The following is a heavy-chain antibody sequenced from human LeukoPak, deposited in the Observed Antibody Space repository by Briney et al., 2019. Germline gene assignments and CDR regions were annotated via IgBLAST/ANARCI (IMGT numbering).Heavy chain of an antibody. Sequence: SETLSLTCTVSGGSISSCSYYWSWIRQPAGKGLEWIGRLYTSGSTNYNPSLRSRVTISVDTSKNQFSLKLSSVTAADTAVYYCARETTMIVVVITDAFDIWGQGTMVTVSS. V-gene: IGHV4-61*02. J-gene: IGHJ3*02. CDR3: ARETTMIVVVITDAFDI. CDR2: LYTSGST. CDR1: GGSISSCSYY. D-gene: IGHD3-22*01.